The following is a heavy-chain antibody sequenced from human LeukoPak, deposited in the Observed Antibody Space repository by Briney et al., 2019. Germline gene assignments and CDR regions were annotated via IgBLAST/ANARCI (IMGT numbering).Heavy chain of an antibody. Sequence: PGGSLRLSCAASGFTFSSYAMHWVRQAPGKGLEWVAVISYDGSNNYYADSVKGRFTISRDNSKNTLYLQMNSLRAEDTAVYYCARVDILTGYFFDYWGQGTLVTVSS. V-gene: IGHV3-30-3*02. CDR2: ISYDGSNN. CDR3: ARVDILTGYFFDY. J-gene: IGHJ4*02. D-gene: IGHD3-9*01. CDR1: GFTFSSYA.